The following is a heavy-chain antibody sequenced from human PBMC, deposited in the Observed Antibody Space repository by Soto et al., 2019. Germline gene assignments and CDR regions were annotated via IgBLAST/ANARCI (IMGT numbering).Heavy chain of an antibody. V-gene: IGHV3-30*18. J-gene: IGHJ5*02. D-gene: IGHD4-17*01. CDR3: AKEGRGKIRTKALGWFDP. CDR2: ISYDGSNK. Sequence: GGSLRLSCAASGFTFSSYGMHWVRQAPGKGLEWVAVISYDGSNKYYADSVKGRFTISRDNSKNTLYLQMNSLRAEDTAVYYCAKEGRGKIRTKALGWFDPWGQGTLVTVSS. CDR1: GFTFSSYG.